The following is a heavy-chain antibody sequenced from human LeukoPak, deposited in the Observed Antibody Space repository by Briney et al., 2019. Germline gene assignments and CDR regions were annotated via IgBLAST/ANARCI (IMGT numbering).Heavy chain of an antibody. CDR3: AKRDSSSWYSRS. CDR1: GFTFSSYA. D-gene: IGHD6-13*01. Sequence: GGSLRLSCAASGFTFSSYAMSWVRQAPGKGLEWVSAISGSGGSTYYADSVKGRFTISRDNSKSTLYLQMNSLRAEDTAVYYCAKRDSSSWYSRSWGQGTLVTVSS. CDR2: ISGSGGST. J-gene: IGHJ4*02. V-gene: IGHV3-23*01.